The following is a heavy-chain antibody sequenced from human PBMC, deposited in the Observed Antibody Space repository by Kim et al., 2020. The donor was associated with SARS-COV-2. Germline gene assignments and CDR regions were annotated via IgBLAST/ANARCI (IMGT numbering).Heavy chain of an antibody. CDR1: GGSISSSSYY. J-gene: IGHJ4*02. CDR3: ARVERGNGSGSYVGH. D-gene: IGHD3-10*01. V-gene: IGHV4-39*07. Sequence: SETLSLTCTVSGGSISSSSYYWGWIRQPPGKGLEWIGSIYYSGSTYYNPSLKSRVTISVDTSKNQFSLKLSSATAADTAVYYCARVERGNGSGSYVGHWGQGTLVTVSS. CDR2: IYYSGST.